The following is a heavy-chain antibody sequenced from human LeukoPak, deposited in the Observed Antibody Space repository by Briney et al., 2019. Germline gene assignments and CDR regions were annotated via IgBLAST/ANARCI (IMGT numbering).Heavy chain of an antibody. Sequence: SEALSLTCTVSGGSISSGGYYWSWIRQHPGKGLEWIGYIYYSGSTYYNPSLKSRVTISVDTSKNQFSLKLSSVTAADTAVYYCARGYYFPLHDYWGQGTLVTVSS. D-gene: IGHD3-22*01. CDR2: IYYSGST. J-gene: IGHJ4*02. V-gene: IGHV4-31*03. CDR3: ARGYYFPLHDY. CDR1: GGSISSGGYY.